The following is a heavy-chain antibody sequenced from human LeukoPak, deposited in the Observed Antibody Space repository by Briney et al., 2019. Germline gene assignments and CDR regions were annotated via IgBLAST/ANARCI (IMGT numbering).Heavy chain of an antibody. CDR3: ARSRVRSYSYDSSGFYTSDWHFDL. D-gene: IGHD3-22*01. Sequence: PSETLSLTCTVSGDSISSYYWSWLRQPPGRGLAWIGYIYSSASTKYNPALKSRLTISVDTSKNQFSLKLSSVTAADTAVYYRARSRVRSYSYDSSGFYTSDWHFDLWGRGTLVTVSS. V-gene: IGHV4-59*01. CDR2: IYSSAST. CDR1: GDSISSYY. J-gene: IGHJ2*01.